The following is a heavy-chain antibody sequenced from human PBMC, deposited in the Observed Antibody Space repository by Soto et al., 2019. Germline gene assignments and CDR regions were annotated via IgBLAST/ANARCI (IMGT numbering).Heavy chain of an antibody. V-gene: IGHV4-59*01. CDR3: ARGYNWFDP. J-gene: IGHJ5*02. CDR1: GDSISRSY. Sequence: ASETLSLTCTVSGDSISRSYWSWIRQPPGKGLEWIGYIYYSGSTNNNPSLKSRVTILVDTSKNQFSLIVTSVTAADTAVYYCARGYNWFDPWGQGTLVTVSS. CDR2: IYYSGST.